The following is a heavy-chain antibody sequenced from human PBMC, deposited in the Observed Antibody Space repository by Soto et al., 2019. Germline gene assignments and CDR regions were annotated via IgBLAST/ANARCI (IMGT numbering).Heavy chain of an antibody. CDR3: AREYRYYYDSSGYYSDGPFDY. Sequence: GGSLRLSCAASGFTVSSNYMSWVRQAPGKGLEWVSVIYSGGSTYYADSVKGRFTISRDNSKNTLYLQMNSLRAEETAVYYCAREYRYYYDSSGYYSDGPFDYWGQGTLVTVSS. V-gene: IGHV3-53*01. D-gene: IGHD3-22*01. CDR1: GFTVSSNY. J-gene: IGHJ4*02. CDR2: IYSGGST.